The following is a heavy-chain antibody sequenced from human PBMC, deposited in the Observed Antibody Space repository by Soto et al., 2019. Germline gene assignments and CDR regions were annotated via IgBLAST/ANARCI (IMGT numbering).Heavy chain of an antibody. J-gene: IGHJ4*02. D-gene: IGHD3-16*01. CDR1: GFTFSSYG. CDR2: IWYDGSNK. V-gene: IGHV3-33*01. CDR3: ARVGPSPAYYFDY. Sequence: PGGSLRLSCAASGFTFSSYGMHWVRQAPGKGLEWVAVIWYDGSNKYYADSVKGRFTISRDNAKNSLYLQMNSLRAEDTAVYYCARVGPSPAYYFDYWGQGTLVTVSS.